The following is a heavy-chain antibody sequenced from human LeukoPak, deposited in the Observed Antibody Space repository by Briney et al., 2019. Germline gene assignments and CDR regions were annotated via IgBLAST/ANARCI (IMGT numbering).Heavy chain of an antibody. CDR3: ATPLDYHDNSGFHQGGD. CDR1: GLTFSGHW. Sequence: GGSLRLSCAASGLTFSGHWMTWVCQAPGKGLEWVANIKEDGSKKNYVDSVKGRFTISRDNAKNSLYLQMTSLRAEDTAMYYCATPLDYHDNSGFHQGGDWGQGTLVTVSS. J-gene: IGHJ4*02. V-gene: IGHV3-7*03. CDR2: IKEDGSKK. D-gene: IGHD3-22*01.